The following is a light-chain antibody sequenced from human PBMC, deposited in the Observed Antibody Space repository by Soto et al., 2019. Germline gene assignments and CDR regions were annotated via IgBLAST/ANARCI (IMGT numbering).Light chain of an antibody. CDR2: EVS. V-gene: IGLV2-14*01. CDR1: SSDVGGYNY. CDR3: SSHTSYSTRV. Sequence: QSALTQPASVSGSPGQSIAISCTGTSSDVGGYNYVSWYQQHPGKAPKLMIHEVSNRPSGISDRFSGSKSGNTASLTISGLQADDAADYYCSSHTSYSTRVFGTGTTLTVL. J-gene: IGLJ1*01.